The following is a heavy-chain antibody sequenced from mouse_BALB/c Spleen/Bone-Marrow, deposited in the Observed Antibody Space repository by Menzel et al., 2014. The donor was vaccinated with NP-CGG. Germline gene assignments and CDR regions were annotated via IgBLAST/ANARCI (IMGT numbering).Heavy chain of an antibody. V-gene: IGHV1-69*02. J-gene: IGHJ4*01. Sequence: VKLQESGAELVKPGASVKLSCKASGYTFTSYWMHWVKQRPGQGLEWIGEIDPSDSYTNYNQKFKGKATLTVDKSSSTAYMQLSSLTSEDSAVYYCATARATSYAMDYWGQGTSVTVSS. CDR2: IDPSDSYT. CDR3: ATARATSYAMDY. D-gene: IGHD3-1*01. CDR1: GYTFTSYW.